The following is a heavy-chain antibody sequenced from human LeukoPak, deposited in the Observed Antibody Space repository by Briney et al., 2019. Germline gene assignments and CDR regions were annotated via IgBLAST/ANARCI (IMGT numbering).Heavy chain of an antibody. Sequence: GASVKVSCKASGYTFTGYYMHWVRQAPGQGLEWMGWINPNSGSTNYAQKFQGRVTMTRDTSTSTAYMELSRLRSDDTAVYYCARVPVAVAGRDYWGQGTLVTVS. CDR1: GYTFTGYY. CDR3: ARVPVAVAGRDY. V-gene: IGHV1-2*02. D-gene: IGHD6-19*01. J-gene: IGHJ4*02. CDR2: INPNSGST.